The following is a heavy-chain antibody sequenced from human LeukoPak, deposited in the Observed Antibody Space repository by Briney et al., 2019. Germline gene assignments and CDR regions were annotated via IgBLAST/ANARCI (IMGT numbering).Heavy chain of an antibody. D-gene: IGHD3-10*01. Sequence: GESLKISCAASGFTFSNFWMSWVRQVPGEGLEWVANIKQDGSEIHYVDSVKGRFTISRDNAQNSLYLHMHSLRAEDTAVYYCTRDRQGSGIYSTDYWGRGTLVTVSS. CDR3: TRDRQGSGIYSTDY. CDR2: IKQDGSEI. J-gene: IGHJ4*02. CDR1: GFTFSNFW. V-gene: IGHV3-7*01.